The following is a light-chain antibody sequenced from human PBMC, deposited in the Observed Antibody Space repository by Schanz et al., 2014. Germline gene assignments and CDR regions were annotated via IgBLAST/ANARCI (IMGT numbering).Light chain of an antibody. Sequence: QAVVTQEPSLTVSPGGTVTLTCGASTGTVTSGHYPYWFQQKPGQAPRTLIHDTSNKHSQTPAWFSGSLLGGKAALTLSGAQPEDEADYYCLLSYSGARGVFGGGTKLTVL. CDR1: TGTVTSGHY. CDR2: DTS. V-gene: IGLV7-46*01. J-gene: IGLJ3*02. CDR3: LLSYSGARGV.